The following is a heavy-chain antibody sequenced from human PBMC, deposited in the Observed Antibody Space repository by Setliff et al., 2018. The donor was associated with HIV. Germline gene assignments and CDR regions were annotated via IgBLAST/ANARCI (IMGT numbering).Heavy chain of an antibody. CDR2: INTGNGNT. CDR1: GYTFSQYP. D-gene: IGHD2-2*01. CDR3: ARDRCNSVSCYLYNWFDP. J-gene: IGHJ5*02. Sequence: ASVKVSCKASGYTFSQYPMHWVRQAPGQRPEWMGWINTGNGNTKYSQKFQDRVTIPRDTSADTVYMELNSLRSEDTAVYYCARDRCNSVSCYLYNWFDPWGQGTLVTVSS. V-gene: IGHV1-3*04.